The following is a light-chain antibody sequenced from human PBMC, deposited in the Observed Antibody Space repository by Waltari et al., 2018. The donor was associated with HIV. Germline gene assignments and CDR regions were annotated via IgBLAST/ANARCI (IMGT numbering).Light chain of an antibody. CDR3: QVWDRSYKEAV. CDR1: NLGRNS. V-gene: IGLV3-21*02. J-gene: IGLJ3*02. Sequence: SYVLTQAPSVSVAPGQTATISCGNLGRNSVQWYRQKPRRAPFLVVADDADRLSGVPARSSGAGAGERATLTISGVEAGDEADYYCQVWDRSYKEAVFGGGT. CDR2: DDA.